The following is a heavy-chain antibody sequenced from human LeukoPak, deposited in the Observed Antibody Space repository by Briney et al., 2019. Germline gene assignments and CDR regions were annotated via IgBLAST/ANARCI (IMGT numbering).Heavy chain of an antibody. CDR3: ARGPIAAAGPPEEDYYFDD. D-gene: IGHD6-13*01. CDR1: GYTFTSYD. Sequence: ASVKVSCKASGYTFTSYDINWVRQATGQGLEWMVWMNPNSGNTGYAQKFQGRVTMTRNTSIRTAYMELSSLRSEETAVYYCARGPIAAAGPPEEDYYFDDCGQGTLVTVTS. J-gene: IGHJ4*02. V-gene: IGHV1-8*01. CDR2: MNPNSGNT.